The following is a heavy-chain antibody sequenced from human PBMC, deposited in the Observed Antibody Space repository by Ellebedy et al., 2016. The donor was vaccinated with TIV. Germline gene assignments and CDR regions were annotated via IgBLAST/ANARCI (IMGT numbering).Heavy chain of an antibody. CDR3: ARDPKDIVVVPAADDYYYYYGMDV. J-gene: IGHJ6*02. D-gene: IGHD2-2*01. CDR1: GFTFSSYW. Sequence: GESLKISCAASGFTFSSYWMSWVRQAPGKGLEWVANIKQDGSEKYYVDSVKGRFTISRDNAKNSLYLQMNSLRAEDTAVYYCARDPKDIVVVPAADDYYYYYGMDVWGQGTTVTVSS. V-gene: IGHV3-7*01. CDR2: IKQDGSEK.